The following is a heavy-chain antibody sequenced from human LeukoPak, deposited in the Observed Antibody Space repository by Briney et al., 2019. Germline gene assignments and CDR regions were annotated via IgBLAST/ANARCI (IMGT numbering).Heavy chain of an antibody. CDR3: ARDQDAFDI. CDR1: GFTFSNYW. V-gene: IGHV3-7*01. CDR2: TKQDGSEK. J-gene: IGHJ3*02. Sequence: SGGSLRLSCVASGFTFSNYWMTWVRQAPGKGLEWVANTKQDGSEKYYVDSVKGRFTISRDNAKNSLYLQMNSLRAEDTAVYYCARDQDAFDIWGQGTMVTVSS.